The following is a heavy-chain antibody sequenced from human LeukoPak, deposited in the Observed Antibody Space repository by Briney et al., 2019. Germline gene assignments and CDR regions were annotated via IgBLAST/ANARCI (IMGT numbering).Heavy chain of an antibody. J-gene: IGHJ3*02. V-gene: IGHV3-48*02. CDR1: GFIFSGYG. CDR2: ISSSSSTI. D-gene: IGHD3-10*01. CDR3: ARNSSYAFDS. Sequence: PGGSLRLSCAASGFIFSGYGMNWVRQAPGKGLERVSYISSSSSTICYADSVKGRFTISRDNAKNSLYLQMNSLSDEDTAVYSCARNSSYAFDSWGQGTMVTVSS.